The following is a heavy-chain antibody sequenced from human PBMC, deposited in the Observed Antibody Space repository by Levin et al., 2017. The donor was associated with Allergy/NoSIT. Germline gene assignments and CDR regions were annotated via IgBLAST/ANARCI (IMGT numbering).Heavy chain of an antibody. CDR3: AKLGGYGSGSYYGLFDY. CDR2: ISYDGSIK. V-gene: IGHV3-30*18. Sequence: GESLKISCAVSGFTFNTYGIHWVRQAPGKGLEWVAVISYDGSIKYYADSVKGRFTISRDNSKNTLYLQMNSLRAEDTAVYYCAKLGGYGSGSYYGLFDYWGQGTLVTVSS. D-gene: IGHD3-10*01. J-gene: IGHJ4*02. CDR1: GFTFNTYG.